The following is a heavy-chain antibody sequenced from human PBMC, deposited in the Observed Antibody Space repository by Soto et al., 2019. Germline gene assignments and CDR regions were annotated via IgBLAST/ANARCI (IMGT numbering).Heavy chain of an antibody. CDR3: AKVRSTGDAFDI. Sequence: EVQLVESGGGLVQPGRSLRLSCAASGFTFDDYAMHWVRQVPGKGLEWVSGISWNSGSLDYADSVKGRFTISRDNAKNSLYLQMDSLRPEDTALYYCAKVRSTGDAFDIWGQGTMVTVSS. CDR1: GFTFDDYA. D-gene: IGHD1-1*01. J-gene: IGHJ3*02. CDR2: ISWNSGSL. V-gene: IGHV3-9*01.